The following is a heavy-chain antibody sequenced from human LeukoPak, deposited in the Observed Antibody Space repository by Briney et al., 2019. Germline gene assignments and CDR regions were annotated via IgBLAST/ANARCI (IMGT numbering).Heavy chain of an antibody. CDR3: ARDYARVPAATNWFDP. V-gene: IGHV3-33*01. CDR1: GFTFSSYG. D-gene: IGHD2-2*01. J-gene: IGHJ5*02. Sequence: GRSLRLSCAASGFTFSSYGMHWVRQAPGKGLEWVAVIWYDGSNKYYADSVKGRFTISRDNSKNTLYLQMNSLRAEDTAVYYCARDYARVPAATNWFDPWGQGTLVTVSS. CDR2: IWYDGSNK.